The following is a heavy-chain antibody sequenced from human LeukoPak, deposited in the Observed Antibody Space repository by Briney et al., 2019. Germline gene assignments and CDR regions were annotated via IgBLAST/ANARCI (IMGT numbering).Heavy chain of an antibody. CDR3: VKDIQLST. CDR2: IGSSGGST. V-gene: IGHV3-23*01. J-gene: IGHJ3*01. D-gene: IGHD5-24*01. Sequence: PGGSLRLSCAASGFNFITAATTWVRQAPGKGLEWVSLIGSSGGSTYYADSVKGRFTISRDNSNHTLSLQMNSLRVEDTAIYYCVKDIQLSTWGLGTMVTVSS. CDR1: GFNFITAA.